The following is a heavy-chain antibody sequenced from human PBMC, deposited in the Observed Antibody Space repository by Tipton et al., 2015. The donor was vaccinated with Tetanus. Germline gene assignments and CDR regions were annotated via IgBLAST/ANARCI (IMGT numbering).Heavy chain of an antibody. J-gene: IGHJ6*02. D-gene: IGHD3-22*01. V-gene: IGHV1-2*02. CDR3: ARDRGDYIYYGMDV. CDR2: IDPNSGGT. Sequence: QLVQSGAEVKKPGASVKVSCKASGYTFTGYYIYWVRRAPGQGLEWMGWIDPNSGGTVYAQKVQGRVTMTRDTSISTAYMELRSLRSDDTAVYYCARDRGDYIYYGMDVWGPGTTVTVS. CDR1: GYTFTGYY.